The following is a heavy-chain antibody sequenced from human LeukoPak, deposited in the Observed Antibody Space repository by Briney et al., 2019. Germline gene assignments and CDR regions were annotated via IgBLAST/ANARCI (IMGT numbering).Heavy chain of an antibody. J-gene: IGHJ4*02. CDR2: ISWNSGGI. D-gene: IGHD6-13*01. CDR1: GFTFDDYA. Sequence: SGRSLRLSCAASGFTFDDYAMHWVRQAPGKGLEWVSGISWNSGGIGYADSVKGRFTISRDNAKNSLYLQMNNLRVEDTALYYCAKDTSYSSSSIDYWGQGTLVTVSS. V-gene: IGHV3-9*01. CDR3: AKDTSYSSSSIDY.